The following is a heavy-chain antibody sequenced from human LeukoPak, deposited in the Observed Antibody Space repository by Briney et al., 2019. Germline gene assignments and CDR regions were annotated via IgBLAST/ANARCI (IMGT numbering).Heavy chain of an antibody. CDR3: ARVVDFWSGYYQYWFDP. CDR2: IIPIFGTA. J-gene: IGHJ5*02. Sequence: SVKVSCKASGGTFSSYAISWVRQAPGQGLEWMGRIIPIFGTANYAQKFRGRVTITTDESTSTAYMELSSLRSEDAAVYYRARVVDFWSGYYQYWFDPWGQGTLVTVSS. D-gene: IGHD3-3*01. CDR1: GGTFSSYA. V-gene: IGHV1-69*05.